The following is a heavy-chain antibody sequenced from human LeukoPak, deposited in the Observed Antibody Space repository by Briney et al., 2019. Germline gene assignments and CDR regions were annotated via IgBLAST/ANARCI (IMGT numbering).Heavy chain of an antibody. J-gene: IGHJ4*02. Sequence: SETLSLTCAVSGGSISSGGYSWSWIRQPPGKGLEWIGYIYHSGSTYYNPSLKSRVTISVDRSKNQFSLKLSSVTAADTAVYYCARERYFDWFHIGGFDYWGQGTPVTVSS. CDR3: ARERYFDWFHIGGFDY. V-gene: IGHV4-30-2*01. CDR2: IYHSGST. D-gene: IGHD3-9*01. CDR1: GGSISSGGYS.